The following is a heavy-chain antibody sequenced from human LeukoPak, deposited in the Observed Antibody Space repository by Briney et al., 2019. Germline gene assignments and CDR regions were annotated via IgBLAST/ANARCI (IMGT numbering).Heavy chain of an antibody. CDR2: IYYSGST. D-gene: IGHD3-10*01. Sequence: SETLSLTCTVSGGSISSYYWSWIRQPPGKGLEWIGFIYYSGSTTYKPSLESRVTISVDTSKNQFSLKLNSVTAADTAVYYCARAPYGSGSYYTEHFDYWGQGTLVTVSS. CDR1: GGSISSYY. J-gene: IGHJ4*02. V-gene: IGHV4-59*01. CDR3: ARAPYGSGSYYTEHFDY.